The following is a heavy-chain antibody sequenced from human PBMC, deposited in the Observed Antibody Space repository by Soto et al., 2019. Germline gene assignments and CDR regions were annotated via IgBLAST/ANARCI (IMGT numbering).Heavy chain of an antibody. CDR1: GFTFSSYG. J-gene: IGHJ4*02. V-gene: IGHV3-30*18. Sequence: QVQLVESGGGVVQPGRSLRLSCAASGFTFSSYGMHWVRQAPGKGLEWVAVISYDGSNKYYADSVKGRFTISRDNSKNTLYLQMNSLRAEDTAVYYCAKMSVGPRGPFDYWGQGTLVTVSS. CDR3: AKMSVGPRGPFDY. D-gene: IGHD1-26*01. CDR2: ISYDGSNK.